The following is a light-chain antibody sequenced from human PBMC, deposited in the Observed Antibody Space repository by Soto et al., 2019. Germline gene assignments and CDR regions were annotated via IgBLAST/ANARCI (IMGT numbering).Light chain of an antibody. V-gene: IGKV3-11*01. CDR3: QQRSNWRT. CDR2: DAS. CDR1: QSVSSY. J-gene: IGKJ1*01. Sequence: EIVLTQSPATLSLSPGERATLSCRASQSVSSYLAWSQQKPGQAPRLLIYDASNRATGIPARFSGSGSGTDFTLTISSLEPEEFAVYYCQQRSNWRTFGQGTKVDIK.